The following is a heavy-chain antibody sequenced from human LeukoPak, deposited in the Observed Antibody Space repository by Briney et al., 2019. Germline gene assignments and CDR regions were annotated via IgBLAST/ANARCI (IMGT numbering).Heavy chain of an antibody. Sequence: PGGSLRLSCAASGFTFSSYAMHWVRQAPGKGLEWVAVISYDGSNKYYADSVKGRFTISRDNSKNTLYLQMNSLRAEDTAVYYCARGLYVSSGDWGQGTLVTVSS. J-gene: IGHJ4*02. CDR1: GFTFSSYA. CDR2: ISYDGSNK. V-gene: IGHV3-30-3*01. CDR3: ARGLYVSSGD. D-gene: IGHD3-22*01.